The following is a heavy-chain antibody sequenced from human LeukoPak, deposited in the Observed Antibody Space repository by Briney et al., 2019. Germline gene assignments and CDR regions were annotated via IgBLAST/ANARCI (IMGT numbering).Heavy chain of an antibody. CDR2: INHSGST. D-gene: IGHD2-2*01. CDR3: ARDRAHCGGTSCPSHNFDL. J-gene: IGHJ4*02. Sequence: PSETLSLTCAVYGGSFSGYYWNWIRQPPGEGLEWIGEINHSGSTNYNPSLKSRVTISVDTSKNQFSLTLSSVTAADTAVYYCARDRAHCGGTSCPSHNFDLWGQGTLVTVSS. CDR1: GGSFSGYY. V-gene: IGHV4-34*01.